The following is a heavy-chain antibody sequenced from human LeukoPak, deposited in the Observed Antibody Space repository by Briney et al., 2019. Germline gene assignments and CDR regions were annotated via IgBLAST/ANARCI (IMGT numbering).Heavy chain of an antibody. CDR1: GFTFSRYR. J-gene: IGHJ4*02. D-gene: IGHD3-10*02. V-gene: IGHV3-48*01. CDR2: ISSSSSMI. CDR3: ARDLCWGCFDD. Sequence: GGSLRLSCAASGFTFSRYRMNWVRQAPGKGLEWVSYISSSSSMIYNADSVKGRFTISRDNSRNTLYLQMNSLRVDDTAVYYCARDLCWGCFDDWGQGNLVTVSS.